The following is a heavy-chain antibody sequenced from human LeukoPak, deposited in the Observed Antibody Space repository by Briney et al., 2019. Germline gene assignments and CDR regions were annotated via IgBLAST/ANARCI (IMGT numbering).Heavy chain of an antibody. V-gene: IGHV3-43*02. CDR2: ISGDGDTT. J-gene: IGHJ1*01. CDR3: AKDNQRGGFQH. D-gene: IGHD3-16*01. CDR1: GFRFDDNA. Sequence: GGSLRLSCAASGFRFDDNAMYWVRQAPGKGLEWVSLISGDGDTTYYADSVKGRFNISRDNSKSTLYLQMNSLRSEDSALYYCAKDNQRGGFQHWGQGTLVTVSS.